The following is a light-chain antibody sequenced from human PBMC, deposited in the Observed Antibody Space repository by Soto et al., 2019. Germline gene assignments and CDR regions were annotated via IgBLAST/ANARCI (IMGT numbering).Light chain of an antibody. J-gene: IGLJ1*01. V-gene: IGLV1-47*02. Sequence: SVLTQSPSASGAPGQTIIISCSGSSSNIGTNAVYWYQQLPGSAPTLLVHSNDQRPFGVPHRFSGSRSGTSASLAVSGLRSEDEADYYCSAWDDALAAYVFGTGTKVTVL. CDR3: SAWDDALAAYV. CDR2: SND. CDR1: SSNIGTNA.